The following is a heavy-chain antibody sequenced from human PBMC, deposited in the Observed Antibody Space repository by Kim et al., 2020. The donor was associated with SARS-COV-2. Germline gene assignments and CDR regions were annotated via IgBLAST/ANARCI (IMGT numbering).Heavy chain of an antibody. Sequence: SETLSLTCTVSGGSISSYYWSWIRQPTGKGLEWIGYIYYSGSTNYNPFLKSRVTISVDTSKNQFSLKLSSVTAADTAVYYCARHARITIFGVVIMGYFDYWGQGTLVTVSS. CDR3: ARHARITIFGVVIMGYFDY. V-gene: IGHV4-59*08. J-gene: IGHJ4*02. CDR1: GGSISSYY. D-gene: IGHD3-3*01. CDR2: IYYSGST.